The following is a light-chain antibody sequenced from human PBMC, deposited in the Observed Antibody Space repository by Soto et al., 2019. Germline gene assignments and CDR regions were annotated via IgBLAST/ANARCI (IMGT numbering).Light chain of an antibody. CDR1: ETVSTN. CDR2: DVS. CDR3: QQYNSWPQT. Sequence: ETVLTQSPATLSVSPGERVTLSCRASETVSTNLAWYQQRPGQAPRLLIYDVSTGATGIPARFSGRRSGTEFTLTISSLQSEDFGVYYWQQYNSWPQTFGQGTKVEIK. V-gene: IGKV3-15*01. J-gene: IGKJ1*01.